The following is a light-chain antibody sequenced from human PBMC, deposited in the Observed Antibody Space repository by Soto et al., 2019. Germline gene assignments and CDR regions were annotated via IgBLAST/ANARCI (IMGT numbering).Light chain of an antibody. CDR2: AAS. J-gene: IGKJ4*02. Sequence: DIQMTQSPSSVSASVGDTVSITCRASQDISTWLGWYQQRPGEAPKLLIYAASTLQTGVPARFSGSGSGTHSTLTISRLQPEDFATYFCLQTNAYPRPFGGGTKVEI. CDR1: QDISTW. CDR3: LQTNAYPRP. V-gene: IGKV1D-12*01.